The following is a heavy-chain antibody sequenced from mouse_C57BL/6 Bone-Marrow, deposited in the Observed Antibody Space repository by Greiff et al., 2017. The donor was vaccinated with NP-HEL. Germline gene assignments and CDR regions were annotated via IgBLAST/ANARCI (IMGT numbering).Heavy chain of an antibody. CDR1: GFTFSSYG. V-gene: IGHV5-6*01. J-gene: IGHJ2*01. D-gene: IGHD2-5*01. CDR3: ARHYYSNYFDY. CDR2: ISSGGSYT. Sequence: EVKLVESGGHLVKPGGSLKLSCAASGFTFSSYGMSWVRQTPDKRLEWVATISSGGSYTYYPDSVKGRFTISRDNAKNTLYLQMSSLKSEDTAMYYCARHYYSNYFDYWGQGTTLTVSS.